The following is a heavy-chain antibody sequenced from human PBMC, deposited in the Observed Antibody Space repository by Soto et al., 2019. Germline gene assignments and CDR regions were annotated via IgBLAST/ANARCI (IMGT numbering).Heavy chain of an antibody. D-gene: IGHD3-22*01. V-gene: IGHV3-33*06. J-gene: IGHJ5*02. CDR2: IWYDGSNK. CDR3: AKDLSDSSGYYYRVNWFDP. Sequence: GSLRLSCAASGFTFSSYGMHWVRQAPGKGLEWVAVIWYDGSNKYYADSVKGRFTISRDNSKNTLYLQMNSLRAEDTAVYYCAKDLSDSSGYYYRVNWFDPWGQGTLVTVSS. CDR1: GFTFSSYG.